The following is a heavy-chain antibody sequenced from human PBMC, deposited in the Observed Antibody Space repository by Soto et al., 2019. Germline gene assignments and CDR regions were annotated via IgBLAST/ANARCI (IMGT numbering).Heavy chain of an antibody. Sequence: GWSLRLSCEASGFSFASYAMTWVRQAPGKGLEWVSAISGSGGRTYYADSVKGRFTISRDNSKNTLYLQMNSLRAEDTAVDYCANKFDWLLKDWGQGTMVTVSS. CDR1: GFSFASYA. CDR3: ANKFDWLLKD. CDR2: ISGSGGRT. D-gene: IGHD3-9*01. V-gene: IGHV3-23*01. J-gene: IGHJ4*02.